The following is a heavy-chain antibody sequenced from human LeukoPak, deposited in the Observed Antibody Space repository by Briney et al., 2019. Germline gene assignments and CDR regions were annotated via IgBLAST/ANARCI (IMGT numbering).Heavy chain of an antibody. CDR2: SDPNSGGT. Sequence: GASVKVSCRATEYSFTAYYMHWFRQAPGQGPEWMGWSDPNSGGTDYAQKFQGRVTMTRGTSISTAYMELSRLTADDTAVYYCARNMTYYGTDYWGQGTLVTVSS. CDR3: ARNMTYYGTDY. CDR1: EYSFTAYY. J-gene: IGHJ4*02. V-gene: IGHV1-2*02. D-gene: IGHD3-10*01.